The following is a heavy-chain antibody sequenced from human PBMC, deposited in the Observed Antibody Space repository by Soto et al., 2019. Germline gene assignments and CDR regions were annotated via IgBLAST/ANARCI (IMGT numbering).Heavy chain of an antibody. V-gene: IGHV1-69*17. J-gene: IGHJ6*02. CDR3: ARDVAGMDV. D-gene: IGHD5-12*01. Sequence: QVQLVQSGAEVTKPGSSVKVSCKASGGTFSNYGISWVRQAPRQGLEWMGGIIPILGIANYAQKFQGRVTLTADKVTSTAYMELNSLRSEDTAVYYCARDVAGMDVWGQGTTVTVSS. CDR2: IIPILGIA. CDR1: GGTFSNYG.